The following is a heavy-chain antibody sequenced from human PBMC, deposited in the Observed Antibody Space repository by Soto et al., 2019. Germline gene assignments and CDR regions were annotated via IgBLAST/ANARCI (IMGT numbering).Heavy chain of an antibody. CDR3: AREVNVVALSDAFDI. V-gene: IGHV4-30-4*01. D-gene: IGHD2-21*01. J-gene: IGHJ3*02. CDR2: ISNRGTP. CDR1: GDSISSDNYF. Sequence: QVQLQESGPGLVKPSQTLSLICTVSGDSISSDNYFWSWIRQPPGQGLEWVGYISNRGTPYYNPSLKSRLTRSLDTSRNRFSLDMYSVTATDTAVYYCAREVNVVALSDAFDIWGQGTMVTVSS.